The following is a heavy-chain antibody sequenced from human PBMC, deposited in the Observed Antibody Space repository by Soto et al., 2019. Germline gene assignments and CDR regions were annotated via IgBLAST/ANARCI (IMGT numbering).Heavy chain of an antibody. Sequence: GGSLRLSCAASGFTFSSYDMHWVRQATGKGLEWVSAIGTAGDTYYPGSVKGRFTISRENAKNSLYLQMNSLRAEDTAVYYCARGGSSKNYYYYGMDVWGQGTTVTVSS. CDR1: GFTFSSYD. CDR3: ARGGSSKNYYYYGMDV. V-gene: IGHV3-13*01. D-gene: IGHD1-26*01. J-gene: IGHJ6*02. CDR2: IGTAGDT.